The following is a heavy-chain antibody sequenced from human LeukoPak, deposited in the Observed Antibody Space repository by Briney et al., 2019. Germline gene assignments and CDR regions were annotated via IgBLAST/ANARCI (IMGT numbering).Heavy chain of an antibody. D-gene: IGHD3-3*01. CDR1: GFSFSSYS. J-gene: IGHJ4*02. CDR3: ARDAYYDFWSGYPRYFDY. CDR2: ISSTSRSSYI. V-gene: IGHV3-21*01. Sequence: GGSLRLSCAASGFSFSSYSMNWVRQAPGKGLEWVSSISSTSRSSYIFYAESVKGRFTISRDNTKNSLYLQMNSLRAEDTAVYYCARDAYYDFWSGYPRYFDYWGQGTLVTVSS.